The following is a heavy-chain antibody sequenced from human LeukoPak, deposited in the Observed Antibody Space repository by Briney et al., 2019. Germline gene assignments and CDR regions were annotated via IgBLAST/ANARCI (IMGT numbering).Heavy chain of an antibody. D-gene: IGHD3-10*01. Sequence: ASVKVSCKVSGYTLTELSMHWVRQAPGQGLEWMGGFDPEDGETIYAQKFQGRVTMTEDTSTDTAYMELSSLRSEDTAVYYCATDVWFGESSFDYWGQGTLVTVSS. CDR3: ATDVWFGESSFDY. CDR2: FDPEDGET. J-gene: IGHJ4*02. V-gene: IGHV1-24*01. CDR1: GYTLTELS.